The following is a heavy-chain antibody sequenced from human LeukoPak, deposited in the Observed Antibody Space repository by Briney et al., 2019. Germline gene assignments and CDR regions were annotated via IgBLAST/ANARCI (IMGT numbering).Heavy chain of an antibody. Sequence: GGTLRLSCAASGFTFSSYGMSWVRQAPGKGLEWVSTISGSGGSTYYADSVKGRFTISRDNSKNSLYLQMNSVRAEDTAVYFCAREGWLRTLIDDYYYMDVWGKGTTVTISS. V-gene: IGHV3-23*01. CDR3: AREGWLRTLIDDYYYMDV. CDR2: ISGSGGST. CDR1: GFTFSSYG. J-gene: IGHJ6*03. D-gene: IGHD5-12*01.